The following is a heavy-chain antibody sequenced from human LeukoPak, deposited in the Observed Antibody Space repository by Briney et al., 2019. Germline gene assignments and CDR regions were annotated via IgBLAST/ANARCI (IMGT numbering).Heavy chain of an antibody. CDR3: AGRAQTTGWSFDY. CDR2: IHTSGST. V-gene: IGHV4-4*07. Sequence: SGTLSLTCIVSGGSISSYYWSWIRQPAGKGLEWIGQIHTSGSTNYNLSLKSRVAMSVDTSKNQFSLELSSVTAADTAVYYCAGRAQTTGWSFDYWGQGALVTVSS. D-gene: IGHD6-19*01. J-gene: IGHJ4*02. CDR1: GGSISSYY.